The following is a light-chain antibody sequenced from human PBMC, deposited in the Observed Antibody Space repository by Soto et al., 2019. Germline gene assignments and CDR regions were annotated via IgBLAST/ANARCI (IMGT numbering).Light chain of an antibody. V-gene: IGLV4-69*01. CDR2: LNSDGSH. CDR3: QTWGTGTVV. CDR1: SGHSSYA. J-gene: IGLJ2*01. Sequence: QLVLTQSPSASASLGASVKLTCTLSSGHSSYAIAWHQQQPAKGPRYLMKLNSDGSHSKGDGIPDRFSGSSSGAERYLTISSLQSEDEADYYCQTWGTGTVVVGGGTKLTVL.